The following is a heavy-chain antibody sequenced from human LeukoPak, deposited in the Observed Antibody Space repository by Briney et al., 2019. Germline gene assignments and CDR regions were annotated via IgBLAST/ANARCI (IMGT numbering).Heavy chain of an antibody. CDR3: ARIGYGYPVAY. V-gene: IGHV1-46*01. Sequence: ASVKVSCKASGYTFTSYYMHWVRQAPGQGLEWVGIINPSGGSTSYAQKFQGRVTMTKDTSTNTAYMELRSLTSEDTAVYYCARIGYGYPVAYWGQGTLVTVSS. CDR2: INPSGGST. CDR1: GYTFTSYY. D-gene: IGHD5-18*01. J-gene: IGHJ4*02.